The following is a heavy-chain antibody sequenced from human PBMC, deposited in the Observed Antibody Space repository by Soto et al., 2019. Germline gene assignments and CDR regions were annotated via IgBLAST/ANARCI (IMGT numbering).Heavy chain of an antibody. D-gene: IGHD4-17*01. CDR1: GGSISSSSYY. Sequence: QLQLQESGPGLVKPSETLSLTCTVSGGSISSSSYYWGWIRQPPGKGLEWIGSIYYSGSTYYNPSPKRRLTISVDTSKIQFSLKLSSVTAADTALYYCERHDYGGFGLWGQGTLVTVSS. CDR2: IYYSGST. V-gene: IGHV4-39*01. J-gene: IGHJ4*02. CDR3: ERHDYGGFGL.